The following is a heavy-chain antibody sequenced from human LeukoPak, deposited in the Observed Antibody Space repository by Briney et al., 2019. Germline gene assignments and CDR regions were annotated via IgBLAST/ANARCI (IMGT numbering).Heavy chain of an antibody. V-gene: IGHV3-33*01. CDR1: GFAFNTYA. Sequence: GRSLRLSCAASGFAFNTYAMHWVRQAPGQGLEWVALIWHDGSHKFYSNSVRGQFTISRDNSKNTVSLQMNNLRPEDTAVYYCAGEIFGSGSYPDFWGQGTLVTVSS. D-gene: IGHD3-10*01. CDR3: AGEIFGSGSYPDF. CDR2: IWHDGSHK. J-gene: IGHJ4*02.